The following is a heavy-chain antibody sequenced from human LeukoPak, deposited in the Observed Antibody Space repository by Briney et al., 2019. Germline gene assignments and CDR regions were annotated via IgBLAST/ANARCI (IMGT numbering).Heavy chain of an antibody. V-gene: IGHV3-74*01. CDR2: INSDGSWT. J-gene: IGHJ4*02. D-gene: IGHD2-2*01. CDR1: GNYW. Sequence: GGSLRLSCAASGNYWMHWVRQAPGKGLVWVPHINSDGSWTSYADSVKGRFTISKDNAKNTVYLQMNNLRAEDTAVYYCVSFYETYWGRGTLVTVSS. CDR3: VSFYETY.